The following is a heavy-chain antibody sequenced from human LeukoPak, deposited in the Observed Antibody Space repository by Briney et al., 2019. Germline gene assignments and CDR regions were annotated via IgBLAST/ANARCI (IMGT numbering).Heavy chain of an antibody. CDR1: GGSFSGYY. CDR2: INHSGST. J-gene: IGHJ5*02. CDR3: ARKHQQVRGHWFDP. D-gene: IGHD6-13*01. Sequence: KTSETLTLTCAVYGGSFSGYYWSWIRQPPGRGLEWIGEINHSGSTNYNPSLKSRVTISVDKSKNHVSLKLSSVTAADTAVYYCARKHQQVRGHWFDPWGEGTLVTVPS. V-gene: IGHV4-34*01.